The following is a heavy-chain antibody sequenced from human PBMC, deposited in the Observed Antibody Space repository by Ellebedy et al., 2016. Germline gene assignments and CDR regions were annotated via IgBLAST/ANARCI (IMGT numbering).Heavy chain of an antibody. V-gene: IGHV1-69*13. CDR3: ASQTVVPAARDFDY. Sequence: SVKVSCXASGGTFSSYAISWVRQAPGQGLEWMGGIIPIFGTANYAQKFQGRVTITADESTSTAYMELSSLRSEDTAVYYCASQTVVPAARDFDYWGQGTLVTVSS. CDR1: GGTFSSYA. CDR2: IIPIFGTA. J-gene: IGHJ4*02. D-gene: IGHD2-2*01.